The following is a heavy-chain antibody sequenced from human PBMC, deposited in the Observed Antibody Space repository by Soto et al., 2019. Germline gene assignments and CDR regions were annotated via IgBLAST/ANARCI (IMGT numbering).Heavy chain of an antibody. CDR3: TRPPISRAPADDY. J-gene: IGHJ4*02. D-gene: IGHD2-2*02. V-gene: IGHV3-72*01. CDR2: SRNKANSYTT. CDR1: GFIFSNHY. Sequence: EVQLVESGGDLVQPGGSLRLSCAASGFIFSNHYLDWVRQAPGKGLEWVGRSRNKANSYTTSYAASLKGRFTILRDDSRSLLYLQLKTRTSEDTAVDYGTRPPISRAPADDYWAQGTLVTVPS.